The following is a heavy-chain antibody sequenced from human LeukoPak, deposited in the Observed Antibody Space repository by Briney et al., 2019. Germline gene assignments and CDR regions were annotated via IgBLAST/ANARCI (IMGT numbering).Heavy chain of an antibody. CDR3: AAASSFYYDSSGYLY. V-gene: IGHV1-24*01. J-gene: IGHJ4*02. CDR2: FDPEDGET. D-gene: IGHD3-22*01. CDR1: GYTLTELS. Sequence: ASVIVSCKVSGYTLTELSMHWVRQAPGKGLEWMGGFDPEDGETIYAQKFQGRVTMTEDTSTDTAYMELSSLRSEDTAVYYCAAASSFYYDSSGYLYWGQGTLVTVSS.